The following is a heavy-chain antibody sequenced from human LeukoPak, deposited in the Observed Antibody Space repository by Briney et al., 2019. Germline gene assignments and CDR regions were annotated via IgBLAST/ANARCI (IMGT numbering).Heavy chain of an antibody. CDR2: IIPIFGTA. CDR3: AREGGSGLTIDY. CDR1: GGTFSSYA. J-gene: IGHJ4*02. D-gene: IGHD3-22*01. V-gene: IGHV1-69*05. Sequence: GASVKVSCKASGGTFSSYAISWVRQAPGQGLEWTGGIIPIFGTANYAQKFQGRVTITTDESTSTAYMELSSLRSEDTAVYYCAREGGSGLTIDYWGQGPLVTVSS.